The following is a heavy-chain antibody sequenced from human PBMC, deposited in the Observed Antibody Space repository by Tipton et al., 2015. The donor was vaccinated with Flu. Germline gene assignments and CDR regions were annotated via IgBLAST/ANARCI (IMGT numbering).Heavy chain of an antibody. Sequence: TLSLTCTVSGGSISSSDYYWGWVRQPPGKGLEWIATIYFSGNTYYNPSLKSRVTISVDTSKNQFSLKVSSVTAADTAVYYCARDPGSRMFDPWGQGTLVTVSS. J-gene: IGHJ5*02. CDR3: ARDPGSRMFDP. CDR2: IYFSGNT. D-gene: IGHD6-13*01. V-gene: IGHV4-39*07. CDR1: GGSISSSDYY.